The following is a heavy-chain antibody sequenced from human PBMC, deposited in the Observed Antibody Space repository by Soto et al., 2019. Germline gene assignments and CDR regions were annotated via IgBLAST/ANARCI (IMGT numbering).Heavy chain of an antibody. CDR1: GGTFSNYA. V-gene: IGHV1-69*12. CDR2: IIPIFGTA. CDR3: ARSRSAGYVYFDS. J-gene: IGHJ4*02. D-gene: IGHD3-10*02. Sequence: QVQLEQSGADVKKPGSSVKVSCKASGGTFSNYAISWVRQAPGQGLEWMGGIIPIFGTANYAQKLQDRVTITADESTSTAYMELSSLRSDDTAVYYCARSRSAGYVYFDSWGQGTLVTVSS.